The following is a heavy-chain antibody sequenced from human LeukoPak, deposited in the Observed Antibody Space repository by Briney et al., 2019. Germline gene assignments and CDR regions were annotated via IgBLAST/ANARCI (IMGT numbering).Heavy chain of an antibody. CDR2: INPSGGST. Sequence: GASVKVSCKASGYTLTSNYMHWVRQAPGQGLEWMGIINPSGGSTSYPQKFQGRVTMTRDTSTSTVYMELSSLRSEDTAVYYCARVPTTYFDYWGQGTLVTVSS. CDR1: GYTLTSNY. CDR3: ARVPTTYFDY. J-gene: IGHJ4*02. V-gene: IGHV1-46*01. D-gene: IGHD4-17*01.